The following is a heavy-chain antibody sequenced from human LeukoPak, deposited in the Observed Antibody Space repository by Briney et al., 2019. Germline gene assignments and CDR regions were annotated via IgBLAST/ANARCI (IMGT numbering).Heavy chain of an antibody. CDR1: GGTFSSYA. CDR2: IIPIFGTA. Sequence: GASVKVSYKASGGTFSSYAISWVRQAPGQGLEWMGGIIPIFGTANYAQKFQGKVTITADESTSTAYMELSSPRSEDTAVYYCARPYYYDSSGYYYFDYWGQGTLVTVSS. J-gene: IGHJ4*02. D-gene: IGHD3-22*01. CDR3: ARPYYYDSSGYYYFDY. V-gene: IGHV1-69*13.